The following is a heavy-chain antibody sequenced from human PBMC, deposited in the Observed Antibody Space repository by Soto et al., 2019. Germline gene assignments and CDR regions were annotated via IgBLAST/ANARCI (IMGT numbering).Heavy chain of an antibody. CDR2: MCFGGSF. CDR1: GASVSHGY. J-gene: IGHJ4*02. Sequence: PSETLSLTCNVSGASVSHGYWSWIRQPPGKGLEWIGFMCFGGSFNYNPSLKSRVTISVDPSKNQFSLKLSSVTAADTAVYYCTRNKENSGSSLFDYWGQGTLVTVSS. V-gene: IGHV4-59*02. CDR3: TRNKENSGSSLFDY. D-gene: IGHD1-26*01.